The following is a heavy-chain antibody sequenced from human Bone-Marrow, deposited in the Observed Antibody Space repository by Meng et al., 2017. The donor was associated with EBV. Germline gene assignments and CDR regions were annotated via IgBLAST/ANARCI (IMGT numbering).Heavy chain of an antibody. CDR3: ASESGRGYTPDY. CDR2: FLPTLGAP. CDR1: GGPFRNYA. D-gene: IGHD3-10*01. V-gene: IGHV1-69*01. J-gene: IGHJ4*02. Sequence: QVRLVQSGAEVKVPGSSVKVSCKASGGPFRNYAVSWVRQAPGQGLEWLGGFLPTLGAPNYAQKLHGRVTITADESTSTHYMDLSSLRSDDTAVYYCASESGRGYTPDYWGQGTLVTVSS.